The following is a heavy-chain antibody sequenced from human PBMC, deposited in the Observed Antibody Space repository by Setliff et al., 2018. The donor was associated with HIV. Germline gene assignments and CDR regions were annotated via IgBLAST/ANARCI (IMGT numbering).Heavy chain of an antibody. CDR1: GGSISSYY. D-gene: IGHD3-10*01. V-gene: IGHV4-59*04. J-gene: IGHJ6*03. Sequence: SETLSLTCTVSGGSISSYYWSWIRQTPGKGLEWIGYIDYSGSTYYNPSLESRVTMSVDTSKNQFSLKLTSVTAVDTAAYYCARSTVGIRGVVRGYYYYYMDVWGKGTTVTVSS. CDR3: ARSTVGIRGVVRGYYYYYMDV. CDR2: IDYSGST.